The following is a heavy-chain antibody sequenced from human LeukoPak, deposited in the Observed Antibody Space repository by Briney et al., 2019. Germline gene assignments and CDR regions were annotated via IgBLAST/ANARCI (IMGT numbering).Heavy chain of an antibody. CDR1: GGSISSYY. Sequence: SETLSLTCAVSGGSISSYYWSWIRQPPGKGLEWIGYIYYSGSTNYNPSLKSRVTISVDTSKNQFSLKLSSVTAADTAVYYCARGRDMVRGRMDVWGQASTVTVCS. CDR2: IYYSGST. V-gene: IGHV4-59*01. CDR3: ARGRDMVRGRMDV. J-gene: IGHJ6*02. D-gene: IGHD3-10*01.